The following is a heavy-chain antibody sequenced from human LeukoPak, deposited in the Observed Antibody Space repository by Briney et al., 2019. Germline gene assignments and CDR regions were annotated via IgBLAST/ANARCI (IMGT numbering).Heavy chain of an antibody. CDR3: TTGYSGYDF. J-gene: IGHJ4*02. D-gene: IGHD5-12*01. Sequence: PGGSLRLSCAASGFTFSNAWMSWVRQAPGKGLEWVGRIKRKTDGGTTDYAAPVKGRFTISRDDSKNALYLQMNSLKTEDTAVYYCTTGYSGYDFWGQGTLVTVSS. CDR2: IKRKTDGGTT. V-gene: IGHV3-15*01. CDR1: GFTFSNAW.